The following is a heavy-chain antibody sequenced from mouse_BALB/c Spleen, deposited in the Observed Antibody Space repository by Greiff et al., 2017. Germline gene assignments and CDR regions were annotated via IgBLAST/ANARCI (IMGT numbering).Heavy chain of an antibody. V-gene: IGHV1-80*01. D-gene: IGHD1-1*01. CDR2: IYPGDGDT. CDR3: ARWTTVYYFGY. Sequence: QVQLQQSGAELVRPGSSVKISCKASGYAFSSYWMNWVKQRPGQGLEWIGQIYPGDGDTNYNGKLKGKATLTADKSSSTAYMQLSSLTSEDSAVYFCARWTTVYYFGYWGQGTTLTVSS. CDR1: GYAFSSYW. J-gene: IGHJ2*01.